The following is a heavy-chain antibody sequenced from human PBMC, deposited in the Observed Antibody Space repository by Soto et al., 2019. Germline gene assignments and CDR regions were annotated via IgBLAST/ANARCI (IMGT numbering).Heavy chain of an antibody. V-gene: IGHV1-46*01. Sequence: ASVKVYCKASGDTFTDYYIHWVRQAPGQGLEWMGTVNPSGGHTTYAQHFLGRVTMTRDTSTSTLYIELNSLTSDDTAIYYCARGGHVVVVTAALDFWGQGTLVTVSS. J-gene: IGHJ4*02. CDR1: GDTFTDYY. D-gene: IGHD2-21*02. CDR2: VNPSGGHT. CDR3: ARGGHVVVVTAALDF.